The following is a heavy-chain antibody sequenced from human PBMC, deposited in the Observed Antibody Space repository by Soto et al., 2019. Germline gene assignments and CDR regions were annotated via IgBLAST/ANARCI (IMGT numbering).Heavy chain of an antibody. D-gene: IGHD2-15*01. V-gene: IGHV3-48*02. CDR2: ISSSSVTI. CDR1: GFTFSTYS. CDR3: ARDRLGCSGGGCYSGYYGMDV. Sequence: EVQLVESGGGLVQPGGSLRLSCAASGFTFSTYSLNWVRQAPGKGLEWVSYISSSSVTINYADSVKGRFTISRDNAKNSLYMQMNSLRDADTAVYYCARDRLGCSGGGCYSGYYGMDVWGQGTTVTVSS. J-gene: IGHJ6*02.